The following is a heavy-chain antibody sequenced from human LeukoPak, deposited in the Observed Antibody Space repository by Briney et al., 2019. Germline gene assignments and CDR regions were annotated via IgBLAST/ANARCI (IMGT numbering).Heavy chain of an antibody. V-gene: IGHV3-7*03. CDR1: GFTFSSYW. CDR2: IKQDGSEK. Sequence: GGSLRLSCAASGFTFSSYWVSWVRQASGKGLEWVANIKQDGSEKYYVDSVKGRFTISRDNAKNSLYLQMNSLRAEDTAVYYCASSLDYWGQGTLVTVSS. CDR3: ASSLDY. J-gene: IGHJ4*02.